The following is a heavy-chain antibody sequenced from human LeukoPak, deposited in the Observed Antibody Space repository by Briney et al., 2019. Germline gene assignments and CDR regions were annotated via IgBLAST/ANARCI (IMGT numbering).Heavy chain of an antibody. V-gene: IGHV5-51*01. CDR2: IYPGDSDA. Sequence: GASLQISCTGFGYRFTTYWIGWVRQMPGKGLEWMGIIYPGDSDARYSPSLQGQVTISVDKSISTAYLQWSSLKASDTAMYYCARQGRIVVVTTTHDAVDIWGQGTMVTVSS. CDR1: GYRFTTYW. D-gene: IGHD2-21*02. J-gene: IGHJ3*02. CDR3: ARQGRIVVVTTTHDAVDI.